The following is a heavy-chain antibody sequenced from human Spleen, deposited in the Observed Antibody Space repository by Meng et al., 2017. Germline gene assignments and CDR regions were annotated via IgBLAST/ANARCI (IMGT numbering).Heavy chain of an antibody. CDR1: GYTLSRDG. CDR2: INTYTGKT. V-gene: IGHV1-18*01. J-gene: IGHJ4*02. Sequence: GQLGQPGAEVKKPGASVKVSCDASGYTLSRDGFSWVRQAPGQGLEWLGWINTYTGKTDYAQKFQGRVTLTTDTFTSTAYMELRSLRSDDTAVYYCVTRGNPYLNCWGQGTLVTVSS. CDR3: VTRGNPYLNC.